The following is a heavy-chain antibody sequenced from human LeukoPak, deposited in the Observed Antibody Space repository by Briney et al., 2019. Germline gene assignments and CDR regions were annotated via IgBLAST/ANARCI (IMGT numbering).Heavy chain of an antibody. Sequence: ASVKVSCKASGGTFSSYAISWVRQAPGQGLEWMGRIIPILGIANYAQKFQGRVTITADKSTSTAYMELSSLRSEDTAVYYCARASRDGYSYGYLSDYWGQGTLVTVSS. CDR1: GGTFSSYA. D-gene: IGHD5-18*01. CDR3: ARASRDGYSYGYLSDY. J-gene: IGHJ4*02. CDR2: IIPILGIA. V-gene: IGHV1-69*04.